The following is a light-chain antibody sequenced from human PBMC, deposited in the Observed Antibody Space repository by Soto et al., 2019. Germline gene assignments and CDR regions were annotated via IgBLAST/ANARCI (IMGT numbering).Light chain of an antibody. CDR3: QQYNSYSPST. CDR1: QSISSW. CDR2: DAS. Sequence: DIQMTQSPSTLSASVGDRVTITCRARQSISSWLAWYQQKPGKAPKLLIYDASSLESGVPSRFSGSGSGTEFSLTISSLLHDDFATYYCQQYNSYSPSTFGQGTKVEIK. J-gene: IGKJ1*01. V-gene: IGKV1-5*01.